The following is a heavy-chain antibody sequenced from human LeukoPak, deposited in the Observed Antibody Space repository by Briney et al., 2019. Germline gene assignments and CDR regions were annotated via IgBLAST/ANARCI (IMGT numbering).Heavy chain of an antibody. V-gene: IGHV1-69*05. CDR2: IIPTFGTA. D-gene: IGHD3-22*01. CDR1: GGTFSSYA. Sequence: SVKVSCKASGGTFSSYAISWVRQAPGQGLEWMGGIIPTFGTANYAQKFQGRVTITTDESTSTAYMELSSLRSEDTAVYYCARDLGYYDSSGYHIRNWFDPWGQGTLVTVSS. CDR3: ARDLGYYDSSGYHIRNWFDP. J-gene: IGHJ5*02.